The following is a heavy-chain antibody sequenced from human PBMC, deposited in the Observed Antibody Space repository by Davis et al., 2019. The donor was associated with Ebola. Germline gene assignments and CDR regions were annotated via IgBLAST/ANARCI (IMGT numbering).Heavy chain of an antibody. CDR1: GFTFSSYS. CDR2: IRSKANSYAT. D-gene: IGHD4-23*01. Sequence: GGSLRLSCAASGFTFSSYSMNWVRQAPGKGLEWVGRIRSKANSYATAYAASVKGRFTISRDDSKNTAYLQMNSLKTEDTAVYYCTSRRDGGNSNYWGQGTLVTVSS. CDR3: TSRRDGGNSNY. V-gene: IGHV3-73*01. J-gene: IGHJ4*02.